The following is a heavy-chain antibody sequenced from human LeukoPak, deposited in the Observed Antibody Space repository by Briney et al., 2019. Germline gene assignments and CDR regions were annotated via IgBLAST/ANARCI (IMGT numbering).Heavy chain of an antibody. V-gene: IGHV1-2*02. J-gene: IGHJ4*02. D-gene: IGHD1-26*01. Sequence: ASVKVSCKASGYTFTGYYMHWVRQAPGQGLEWMGWINPNSGGTNYAQKFQGRVTMTRDTSISTAYMELSRLRSEDTAVYYCARWIVGDTTSDYWGQGTLVTVSS. CDR2: INPNSGGT. CDR1: GYTFTGYY. CDR3: ARWIVGDTTSDY.